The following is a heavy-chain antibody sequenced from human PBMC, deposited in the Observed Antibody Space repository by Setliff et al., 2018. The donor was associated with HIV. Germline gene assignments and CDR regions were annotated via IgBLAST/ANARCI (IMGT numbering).Heavy chain of an antibody. Sequence: SETLSLTCSVSGGSIGTYYWSWIRQSPGKGLEWIAYINWYGTTDSNPSLKSRVTISADTSKNQFSLRLSSVTAADTAVYYCARELGASPHDVFDIWGQGTMVTVSS. V-gene: IGHV4-59*12. CDR1: GGSIGTYY. CDR2: INWYGTT. CDR3: ARELGASPHDVFDI. D-gene: IGHD3-16*01. J-gene: IGHJ3*02.